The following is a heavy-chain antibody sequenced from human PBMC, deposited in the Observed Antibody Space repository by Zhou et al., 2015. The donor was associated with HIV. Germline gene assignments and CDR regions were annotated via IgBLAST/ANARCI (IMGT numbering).Heavy chain of an antibody. CDR1: GGTFRNHG. V-gene: IGHV1-69*06. J-gene: IGHJ2*01. D-gene: IGHD7-27*01. CDR2: IVPFFGTA. CDR3: AREGWGSWYLDL. Sequence: QVHLMQSGAEVKKPGSSVKVSCKASGGTFRNHGISWVRQAPGQGLEWMGGIVPFFGTANYAQKFQGRVTITADKSTGTAYMELSSLRSEDTAAYYCAREGWGSWYLDLWGRGTLVSVSS.